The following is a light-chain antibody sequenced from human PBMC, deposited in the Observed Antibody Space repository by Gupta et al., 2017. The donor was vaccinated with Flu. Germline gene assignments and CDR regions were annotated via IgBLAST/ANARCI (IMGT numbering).Light chain of an antibody. J-gene: IGKJ1*01. Sequence: EIVMTQSPATLSVSPGERATLSCRASQSVSSNLAWYQQKPGQAPRLLIYGAPTRATGIPARFSGSGSGTEFTLTISSLQSEDFAVYYCKQYNNWPPGTFGQGTKVEIK. CDR3: KQYNNWPPGT. CDR1: QSVSSN. V-gene: IGKV3-15*01. CDR2: GAP.